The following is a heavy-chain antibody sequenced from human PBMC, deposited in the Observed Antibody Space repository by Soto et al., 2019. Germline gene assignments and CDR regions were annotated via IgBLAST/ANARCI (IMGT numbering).Heavy chain of an antibody. CDR2: IYYRGTT. V-gene: IGHV4-59*01. J-gene: IGHJ5*02. Sequence: QVQLQESGPGLVKPSETLSLTCTVSGGSISNYYWSWIRQPPGKGLEWIAYIYYRGTTNYNPSLKSRVTISVDTSKNQFSLKLSSVTAADTAVYYCASGSAGTTGNWFDPWGQGTLVTVSS. CDR1: GGSISNYY. CDR3: ASGSAGTTGNWFDP. D-gene: IGHD1-1*01.